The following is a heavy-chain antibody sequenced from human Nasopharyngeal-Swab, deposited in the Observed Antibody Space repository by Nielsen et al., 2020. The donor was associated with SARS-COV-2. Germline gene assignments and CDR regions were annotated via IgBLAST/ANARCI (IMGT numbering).Heavy chain of an antibody. Sequence: SETLSLTCAVYGGSFSDYYWSWIRQPPGKGLEWIGEINHSGSTNYSPSLKSRVTISAHTSKNQFSLKLSSVTAADTAVYYCARDESGRFDYWGQGTLVTVSS. CDR1: GGSFSDYY. D-gene: IGHD3-3*01. CDR3: ARDESGRFDY. CDR2: INHSGST. V-gene: IGHV4-34*01. J-gene: IGHJ4*02.